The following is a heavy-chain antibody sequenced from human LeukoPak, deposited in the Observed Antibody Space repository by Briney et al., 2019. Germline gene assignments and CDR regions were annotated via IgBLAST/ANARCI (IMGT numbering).Heavy chain of an antibody. CDR1: GGSFSGYY. Sequence: SETLSLTCAVYGGSFSGYYWSWIRQPPGKGLEWIGEINHSGSTNYNPSLKSRVTISVDTSKNQFSLKLSSVTAADMAVYYCARGRRGYSYGFIVYWGQGTPVTVSS. J-gene: IGHJ4*02. CDR2: INHSGST. CDR3: ARGRRGYSYGFIVY. D-gene: IGHD5-18*01. V-gene: IGHV4-34*01.